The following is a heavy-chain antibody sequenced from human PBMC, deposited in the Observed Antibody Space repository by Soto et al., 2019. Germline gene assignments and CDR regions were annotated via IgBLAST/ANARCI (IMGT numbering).Heavy chain of an antibody. Sequence: HPGGSLRLSCAASGFTFSDYAMHWVRQAPGKGLEWVAVVSHDGRNTHYADSVKGRFTISRDNSKNTLYLQMNSLRAEDTAVYYCAKGIVLRYFDWSPDYFDYWGQGTLVTVSS. CDR3: AKGIVLRYFDWSPDYFDY. D-gene: IGHD3-9*01. J-gene: IGHJ4*02. V-gene: IGHV3-30*18. CDR1: GFTFSDYA. CDR2: VSHDGRNT.